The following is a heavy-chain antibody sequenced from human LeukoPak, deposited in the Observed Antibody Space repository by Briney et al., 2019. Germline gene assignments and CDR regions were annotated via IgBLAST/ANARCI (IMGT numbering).Heavy chain of an antibody. D-gene: IGHD3-16*01. CDR3: AREATFSRDPYYYYYMDV. CDR2: IIPIFGTA. CDR1: GGTFSSYA. V-gene: IGHV1-69*13. J-gene: IGHJ6*03. Sequence: SVKVSCKASGGTFSSYAISWVRQAPGQGLEWMGGIIPIFGTADYAQKFQGRVTITPDEPTSTAYMELSSLRSEDTAVYYCAREATFSRDPYYYYYMDVWGKGTTVTVSS.